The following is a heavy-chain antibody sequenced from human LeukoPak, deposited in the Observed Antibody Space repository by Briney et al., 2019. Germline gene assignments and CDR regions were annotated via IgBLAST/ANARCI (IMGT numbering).Heavy chain of an antibody. V-gene: IGHV4-59*12. CDR2: IYHSGST. D-gene: IGHD4-11*01. J-gene: IGHJ4*02. CDR3: ARASTTVTTIGY. CDR1: GGSISSYY. Sequence: SETLSLTCTVSGGSISSYYWSWIRQPPGKGLEWIGYIYHSGSTYYNPSLKSRVTISVDRSKNQFSLKLSSVTAADTAVYYCARASTTVTTIGYWGQGTLVTVSS.